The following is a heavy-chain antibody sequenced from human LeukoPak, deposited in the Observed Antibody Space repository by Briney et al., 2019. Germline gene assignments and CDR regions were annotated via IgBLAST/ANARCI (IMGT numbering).Heavy chain of an antibody. V-gene: IGHV3-7*04. CDR1: GFTFSSYW. CDR2: IKQDGSKK. Sequence: GGSLRLSCAASGFTFSSYWMTWVRQAPGKGLEWVANIKQDGSKKSYVDSVKGRFTISKDNAKNSLYLQMNSLRAEDTAIYYCTRVGYIDEGIDYWGQGTLVTVSS. D-gene: IGHD5-24*01. CDR3: TRVGYIDEGIDY. J-gene: IGHJ4*02.